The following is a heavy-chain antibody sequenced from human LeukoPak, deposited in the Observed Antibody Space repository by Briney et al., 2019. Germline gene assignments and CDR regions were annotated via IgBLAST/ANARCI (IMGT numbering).Heavy chain of an antibody. CDR2: ISSSGSTI. Sequence: GGSLRLSCAASGFTFSTYEMNWVRQAPGKGLEWVSYISSSGSTIYYADSVKGRFTISRDNAENSLYLQMNSLRAEDTAAYYCARAADYYDSSGYQYYFDYWGQGTLVTVSS. V-gene: IGHV3-48*03. CDR1: GFTFSTYE. D-gene: IGHD3-22*01. J-gene: IGHJ4*02. CDR3: ARAADYYDSSGYQYYFDY.